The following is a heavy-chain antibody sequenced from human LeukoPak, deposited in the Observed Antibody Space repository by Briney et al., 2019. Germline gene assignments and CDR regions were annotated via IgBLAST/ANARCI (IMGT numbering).Heavy chain of an antibody. CDR1: GYTFTSYG. J-gene: IGHJ6*03. D-gene: IGHD3-9*01. CDR3: ARRDILTGYQYYYMDV. V-gene: IGHV1-46*01. Sequence: ASVKVSCKASGYTFTSYGISWVRQAPGQGLEWMGIINPGGGSTSYAQKFQGRVTMTRDTSTTTVYMELSSLRSEDTAVYYCARRDILTGYQYYYMDVWGKGTTVTVSS. CDR2: INPGGGST.